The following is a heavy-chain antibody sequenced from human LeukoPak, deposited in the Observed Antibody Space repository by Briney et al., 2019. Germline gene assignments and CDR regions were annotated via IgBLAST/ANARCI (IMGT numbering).Heavy chain of an antibody. CDR2: ISSSGSTI. D-gene: IGHD6-13*01. J-gene: IGHJ6*02. CDR3: ARDREQLDVYYYYGMDV. Sequence: PGGSLRLSCAASGFTFSDYYMSWIRQAPGKGLEWVSYISSSGSTIYYADSVKGRFTISRDNAKNSLYPQMNSLGAEDTAVYYCARDREQLDVYYYYGMDVWGQGTTVTVSS. V-gene: IGHV3-11*01. CDR1: GFTFSDYY.